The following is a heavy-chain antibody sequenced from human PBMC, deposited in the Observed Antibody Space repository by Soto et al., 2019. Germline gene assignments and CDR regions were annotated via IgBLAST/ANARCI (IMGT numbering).Heavy chain of an antibody. CDR3: ATSRISIAVAGETEYYFDY. D-gene: IGHD6-19*01. Sequence: ASVKVSCKASGYIFTGYYMHWVRQAPGQGLEWMGWINPNSGDTNYTQKFQGWVTMTRDTSINTAYMELSRLRSDDTAVYYCATSRISIAVAGETEYYFDYWGQGTLVTVSS. CDR2: INPNSGDT. V-gene: IGHV1-2*04. J-gene: IGHJ4*02. CDR1: GYIFTGYY.